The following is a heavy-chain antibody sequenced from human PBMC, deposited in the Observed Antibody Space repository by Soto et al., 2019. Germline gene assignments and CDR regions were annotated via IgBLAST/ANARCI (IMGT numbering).Heavy chain of an antibody. Sequence: EVQLVESGGGLVQPGRSLRLSCAASGFTFDDYAMHWVRQAPGKGREWVSGISWNSGSIGYADSVKGRFTISRDNAKNSLYLQMNSLRAEDTALYYCAKDIGWVAATTIYYGMDVWGQGTTVTVSS. V-gene: IGHV3-9*01. CDR2: ISWNSGSI. J-gene: IGHJ6*02. CDR3: AKDIGWVAATTIYYGMDV. CDR1: GFTFDDYA. D-gene: IGHD2-15*01.